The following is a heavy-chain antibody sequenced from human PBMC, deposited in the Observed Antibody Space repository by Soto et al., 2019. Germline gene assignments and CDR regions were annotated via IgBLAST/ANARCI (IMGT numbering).Heavy chain of an antibody. CDR1: GGTFSSYA. J-gene: IGHJ6*02. CDR2: IIPIFGTA. CDR3: ARRRYCSGGSCYSGYYYYYGMDV. V-gene: IGHV1-69*01. Sequence: QVQLVQSGAEVKKPGSSVKVSCKASGGTFSSYAISWVRQAPGQGLEWMGGIIPIFGTANYAQKFQGRVTITADEYTSTADMELSSLGSEDTAVYYCARRRYCSGGSCYSGYYYYYGMDVWGQGTTVTVSS. D-gene: IGHD2-15*01.